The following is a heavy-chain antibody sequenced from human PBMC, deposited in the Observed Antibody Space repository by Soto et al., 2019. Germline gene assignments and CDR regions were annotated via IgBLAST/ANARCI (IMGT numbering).Heavy chain of an antibody. CDR1: GFTFSSYA. J-gene: IGHJ5*02. CDR3: AKDYHKSIAARRVWFDP. CDR2: ISGSGGST. Sequence: GGSLRLSCAASGFTFSSYAMSWVRQAPGKGLEWVSAISGSGGSTYYADSVKGRFTISRDNSKNTLYLQMNSLRAEDTAVYYCAKDYHKSIAARRVWFDPWGQGTLVTVSS. D-gene: IGHD6-6*01. V-gene: IGHV3-23*01.